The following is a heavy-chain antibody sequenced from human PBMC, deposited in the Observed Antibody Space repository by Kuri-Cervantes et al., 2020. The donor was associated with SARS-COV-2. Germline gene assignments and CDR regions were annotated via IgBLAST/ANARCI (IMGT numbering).Heavy chain of an antibody. J-gene: IGHJ6*02. Sequence: SETLSLTCAVYGGSFSGYYWSWIRQPPGKGLEWIGEINHSGSTNYNPSLKSRVTISVDTSKNQFSLKLSSVTAADTAVYYCASGGRITILGVVIKGRYYYGMDVWGQGTTVTVSS. CDR2: INHSGST. CDR3: ASGGRITILGVVIKGRYYYGMDV. V-gene: IGHV4-34*01. D-gene: IGHD3-3*01. CDR1: GGSFSGYY.